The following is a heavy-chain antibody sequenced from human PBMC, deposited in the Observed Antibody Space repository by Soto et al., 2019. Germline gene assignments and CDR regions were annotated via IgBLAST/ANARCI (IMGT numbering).Heavy chain of an antibody. CDR2: IYYSGST. Sequence: SETLSLTCTVSGGSISSGGYYWSWIRQHPGKGLEWIGYIYYSGSTYYNPSLKSRVTISVDTSKNQFSLKLSSVTAADTAVYYCARDLGIEVRGVISLYYWGQGTLVTVSS. CDR3: ARDLGIEVRGVISLYY. D-gene: IGHD3-10*01. CDR1: GGSISSGGYY. V-gene: IGHV4-31*03. J-gene: IGHJ4*02.